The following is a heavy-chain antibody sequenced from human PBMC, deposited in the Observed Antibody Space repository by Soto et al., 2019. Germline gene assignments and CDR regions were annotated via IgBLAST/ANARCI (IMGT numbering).Heavy chain of an antibody. V-gene: IGHV3-30*04. CDR1: AFTFSDYS. J-gene: IGHJ6*02. Sequence: GGSLRLSCVASAFTFSDYSMHWVRQAPGKGLEWVAAISGDGIKKSYADSVKGRATLSRDNAKNTLYLQMDNLRAEDTAVYFCGRDLGGSGTPLEYYGMGVWGRGTTVTVPS. D-gene: IGHD3-10*01. CDR3: GRDLGGSGTPLEYYGMGV. CDR2: ISGDGIKK.